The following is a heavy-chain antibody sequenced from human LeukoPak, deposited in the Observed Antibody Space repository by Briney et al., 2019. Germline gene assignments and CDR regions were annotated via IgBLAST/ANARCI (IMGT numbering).Heavy chain of an antibody. J-gene: IGHJ4*02. CDR1: GFTFSSYA. CDR3: VKDLTGTWSFDY. CDR2: IGPNGAST. Sequence: GGSPRLSCSASGFTFSSYAMHWVRQAPGKGLEYVSSIGPNGASTLYADSVKGRFTISRDNSKNALYLQLTSLRLEDTALYYCVKDLTGTWSFDYWGQGTLVTVSS. V-gene: IGHV3-64D*06. D-gene: IGHD3-9*01.